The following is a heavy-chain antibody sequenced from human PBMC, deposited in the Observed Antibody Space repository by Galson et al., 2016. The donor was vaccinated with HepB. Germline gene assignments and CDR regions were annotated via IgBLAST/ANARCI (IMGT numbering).Heavy chain of an antibody. D-gene: IGHD2/OR15-2a*01. CDR2: IYSGGST. CDR1: GFTVSSNY. Sequence: LRLSCAASGFTVSSNYMTWVRQAPGKGLEWVSVIYSGGSTYYAGSVKGRFIISRDNSKNTLYLQMNSLRAEDTAVYYCARDNNYYYGMDVWGQGTTVTVSS. J-gene: IGHJ6*02. CDR3: ARDNNYYYGMDV. V-gene: IGHV3-53*01.